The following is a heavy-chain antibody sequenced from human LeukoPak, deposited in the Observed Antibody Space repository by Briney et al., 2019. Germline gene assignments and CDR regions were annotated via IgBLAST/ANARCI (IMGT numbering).Heavy chain of an antibody. J-gene: IGHJ4*02. V-gene: IGHV1-69*05. Sequence: SVKVSCKASGGTFSSYAISWVRQAPGQGLEWMGGIIPIFGTANYAQKFQGRVTITTDESASTAYMELSSLRSEDTAVYYCASVDTAMVTGIAAAAPFDYWGQGTLVTVSS. CDR3: ASVDTAMVTGIAAAAPFDY. CDR1: GGTFSSYA. CDR2: IIPIFGTA. D-gene: IGHD5-18*01.